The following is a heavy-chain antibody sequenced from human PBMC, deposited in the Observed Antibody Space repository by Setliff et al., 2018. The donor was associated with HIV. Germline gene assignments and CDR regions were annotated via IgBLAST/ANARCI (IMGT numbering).Heavy chain of an antibody. D-gene: IGHD1-26*01. CDR2: ISTSGNRI. CDR1: GFTFSRYW. Sequence: PGGSLRLSCAASGFTFSRYWMTWVRQAPGKGLEWVSYISTSGNRIHYADSVKGRFTISRDNAKNSLYLQMDSLRAEDTAVYYCAPLVGATGAPSYWGQGTLVTVSS. CDR3: APLVGATGAPSY. J-gene: IGHJ4*02. V-gene: IGHV3-48*03.